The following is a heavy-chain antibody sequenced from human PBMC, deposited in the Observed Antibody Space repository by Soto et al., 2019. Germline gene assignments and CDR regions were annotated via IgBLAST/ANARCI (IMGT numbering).Heavy chain of an antibody. J-gene: IGHJ5*02. D-gene: IGHD3-16*01. CDR2: IKGDESAT. CDR3: PRGGLGAYWFDP. Sequence: GGYLRLSCAASGFTCSTDWVHWVRQAPGKGLLWLSRIKGDESATNYADSVEGRFTISRDNAKNTVYLQVNSLRVEDTAVYYCPRGGLGAYWFDPSGQGTLVTVSS. CDR1: GFTCSTDW. V-gene: IGHV3-74*01.